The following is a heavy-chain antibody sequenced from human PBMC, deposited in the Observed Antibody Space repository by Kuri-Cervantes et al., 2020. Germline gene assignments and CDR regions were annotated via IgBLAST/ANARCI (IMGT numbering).Heavy chain of an antibody. J-gene: IGHJ4*02. V-gene: IGHV4-34*01. CDR3: ARRGYSYGNFDF. CDR1: GGSFSGYY. CDR2: INRSGST. Sequence: ESLKISCAVYGGSFSGYYLSWIRQPPGKGLEWIGEINRSGSTNYNPSLKSRVTISIDTSKNQFSLKLTSVTATDTAVYYCARRGYSYGNFDFWGQGTLVTVSS. D-gene: IGHD5-18*01.